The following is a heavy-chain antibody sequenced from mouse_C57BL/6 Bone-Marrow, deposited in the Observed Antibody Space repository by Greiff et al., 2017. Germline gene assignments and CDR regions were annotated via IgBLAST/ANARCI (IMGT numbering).Heavy chain of an antibody. CDR2: IHPSDSDT. CDR3: ALYGSSYENAMDY. J-gene: IGHJ4*01. V-gene: IGHV1-74*01. D-gene: IGHD1-1*01. Sequence: QVQLQQPGAKLVKPGASVKVSCKASGYTFTSYWMHWVKQRPGQGLEWIGRIHPSDSDTNYNQKFKGKATLTVDKSSSTAYMQLSSLTSEDSAVYYCALYGSSYENAMDYWGQGTSVTVSS. CDR1: GYTFTSYW.